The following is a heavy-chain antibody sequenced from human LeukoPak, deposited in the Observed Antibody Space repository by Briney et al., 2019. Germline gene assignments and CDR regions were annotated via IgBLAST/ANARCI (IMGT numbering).Heavy chain of an antibody. D-gene: IGHD6-19*01. CDR3: AKDEAVAGTY. J-gene: IGHJ4*02. CDR2: ISYDGSNK. Sequence: PGGSLSLSCAASGFTFSSYGMHWVRQAPGKGLEWVAVISYDGSNKYYADSVKGRFTISRDNSKNTLYLQMNSLRAEDTAVYYCAKDEAVAGTYWGQGTLVTVSS. CDR1: GFTFSSYG. V-gene: IGHV3-30*18.